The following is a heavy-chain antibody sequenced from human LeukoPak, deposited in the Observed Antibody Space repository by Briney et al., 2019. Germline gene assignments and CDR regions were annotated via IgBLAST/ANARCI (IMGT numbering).Heavy chain of an antibody. CDR1: GFTFSSYW. J-gene: IGHJ3*02. D-gene: IGHD1-7*01. V-gene: IGHV3-74*01. CDR3: VRPITGTTNSRDVAFDI. Sequence: PGGSLRLSCTASGFTFSSYWMHWVRQAPGKGLVWVSRINSDGSSTSYADSVKGRFTISRDNAKNTLYLQMNSLRAEDTAVYYCVRPITGTTNSRDVAFDIWGQGTMVTVSS. CDR2: INSDGSST.